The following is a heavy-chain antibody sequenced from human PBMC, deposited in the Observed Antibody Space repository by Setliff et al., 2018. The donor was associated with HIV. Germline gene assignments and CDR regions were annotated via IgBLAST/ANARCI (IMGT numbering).Heavy chain of an antibody. D-gene: IGHD2-2*01. CDR1: GGSISSHY. J-gene: IGHJ5*01. Sequence: LSLTCSVSGGSISSHYWSWIRQPPGKGLEWVGEIYHSGSTNYNPSLKSRVTISLDKSKSQFSLKLSSVTAADTAVYYCARGGYSSKWYSWFDPWGQGTLVTVSS. CDR3: ARGGYSSKWYSWFDP. V-gene: IGHV4-59*11. CDR2: IYHSGST.